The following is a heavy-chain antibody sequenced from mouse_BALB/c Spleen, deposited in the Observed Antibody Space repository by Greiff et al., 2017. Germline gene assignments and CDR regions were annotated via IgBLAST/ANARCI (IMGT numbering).Heavy chain of an antibody. CDR2: ISYSGST. J-gene: IGHJ3*01. Sequence: DVQLQESGPGLVKPSQSLSLTCTVTGYSITSDYAWNWIRQFPGNKLEWMGYISYSGSTSYNPSLKSRISITRDTSKNQFFLQLNSVTTEDTATYYCARKDYGGFAYWGQGTLVTVSA. V-gene: IGHV3-2*02. D-gene: IGHD2-4*01. CDR3: ARKDYGGFAY. CDR1: GYSITSDYA.